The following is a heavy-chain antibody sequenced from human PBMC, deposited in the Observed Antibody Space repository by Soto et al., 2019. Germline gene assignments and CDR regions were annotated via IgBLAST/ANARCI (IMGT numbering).Heavy chain of an antibody. J-gene: IGHJ3*02. CDR1: GFTFSSYG. CDR2: IWYDGSNK. Sequence: GGSLRLSCAASGFTFSSYGMHWVRQAPGKGLEWVAVIWYDGSNKYYADSVKGRFTISRDNSKNTLYLQMNSLRAEDTAVYYCARDHYGDYVGHAFDIWGQGTMVTVSS. D-gene: IGHD4-17*01. V-gene: IGHV3-33*01. CDR3: ARDHYGDYVGHAFDI.